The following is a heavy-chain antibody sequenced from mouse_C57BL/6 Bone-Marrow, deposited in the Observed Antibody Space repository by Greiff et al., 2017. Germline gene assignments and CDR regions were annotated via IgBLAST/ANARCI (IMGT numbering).Heavy chain of an antibody. V-gene: IGHV1-15*01. CDR2: IDPETGGT. Sequence: VKVVESGAELVRPGASVTLSCKASGYTFTDYEMHWVKQTPVHGLEWIGAIDPETGGTAYNQKFKGKAILTADKSSSTAYMELRSLTSEDSAVYYCTGDSLYYYAMDYWGQGTSVTVSS. CDR3: TGDSLYYYAMDY. J-gene: IGHJ4*01. CDR1: GYTFTDYE.